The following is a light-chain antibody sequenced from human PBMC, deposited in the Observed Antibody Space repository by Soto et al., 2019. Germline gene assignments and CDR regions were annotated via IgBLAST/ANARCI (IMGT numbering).Light chain of an antibody. Sequence: EIVMTQSPATLSVSPGERATLSCRASQSVSSNLAWYLQKPGQAPRLLIYGASTRATGIPARFSGSGSGTEFTLTISSLQSEDFAVYYCQQYYDWPITFGQGTRLEI. V-gene: IGKV3-15*01. CDR3: QQYYDWPIT. J-gene: IGKJ5*01. CDR2: GAS. CDR1: QSVSSN.